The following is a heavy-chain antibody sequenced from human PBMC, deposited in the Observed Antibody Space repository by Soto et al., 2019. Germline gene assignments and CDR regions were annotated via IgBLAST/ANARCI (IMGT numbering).Heavy chain of an antibody. J-gene: IGHJ4*02. CDR1: GGTFSSYA. CDR2: IIPIFGTA. V-gene: IGHV1-69*06. D-gene: IGHD6-19*01. CDR3: ARDEAVAGITNLDY. Sequence: SVKVSCKASGGTFSSYAISWVRQAPGQGLEWMGGIIPIFGTANYAQKFQGRVTITADTSTSTAYMELRSLRSDDTAVYYCARDEAVAGITNLDYWGQGTLVTVSS.